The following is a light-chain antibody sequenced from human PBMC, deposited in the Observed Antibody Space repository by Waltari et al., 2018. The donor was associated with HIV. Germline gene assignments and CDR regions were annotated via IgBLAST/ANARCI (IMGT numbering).Light chain of an antibody. CDR2: KNF. Sequence: QSFLTQPPSASGTPGQTVTISCSGSSSNIETDNVYCYQQLPGMTPKLLIYKNFRRPSGVPDRFAASKSGTSASLTISGLRSADEADYYCVGWDSSLSAYVFGAGTKVAVL. V-gene: IGLV1-47*01. CDR1: SSNIETDN. CDR3: VGWDSSLSAYV. J-gene: IGLJ1*01.